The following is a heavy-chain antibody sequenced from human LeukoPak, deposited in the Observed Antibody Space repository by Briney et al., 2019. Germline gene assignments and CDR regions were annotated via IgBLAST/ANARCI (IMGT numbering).Heavy chain of an antibody. D-gene: IGHD3-10*01. CDR2: IYYTGKT. Sequence: SETLSLTCTVSGGSISSGGYYWSWLRQPPGKALEWIGYIYYTGKTYYNPSLEGRVTILVDTSRNHFSVKLSSVTAADTAVYYCARSQNYYGSGDYWSQGTLVTVSS. V-gene: IGHV4-61*03. J-gene: IGHJ4*02. CDR1: GGSISSGGYY. CDR3: ARSQNYYGSGDY.